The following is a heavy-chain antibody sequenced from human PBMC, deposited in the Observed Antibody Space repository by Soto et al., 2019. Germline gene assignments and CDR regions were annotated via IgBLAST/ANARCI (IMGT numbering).Heavy chain of an antibody. D-gene: IGHD6-6*01. Sequence: QVQLVQSGAEVKKPGSSVKVSCKASGGTFSSYAISWVRQSPGQGLEWMGGIIPIFGTATYAQKFQGSVTITGDESTSTAYMELSSLRSEDTAVYYCATIAARPNYYYGMDVWGQVTTVTVSS. CDR1: GGTFSSYA. CDR3: ATIAARPNYYYGMDV. J-gene: IGHJ6*02. V-gene: IGHV1-69*01. CDR2: IIPIFGTA.